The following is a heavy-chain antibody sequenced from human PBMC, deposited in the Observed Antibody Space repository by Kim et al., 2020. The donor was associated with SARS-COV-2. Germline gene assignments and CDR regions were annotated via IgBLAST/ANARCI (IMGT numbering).Heavy chain of an antibody. Sequence: PYSPSLKSRLTITKDTSKNQVVLTMTNMDPVDTATYYCVHRRVNDYSIDYWGQGTLVTVSS. V-gene: IGHV2-5*01. D-gene: IGHD1-1*01. CDR3: VHRRVNDYSIDY. J-gene: IGHJ4*02.